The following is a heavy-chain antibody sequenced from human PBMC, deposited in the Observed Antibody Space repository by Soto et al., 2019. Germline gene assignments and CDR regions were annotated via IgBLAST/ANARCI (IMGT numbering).Heavy chain of an antibody. CDR1: GFTFSSYE. CDR2: ISSSGSTI. CDR3: ARVQYYYDSSGYYLYAFDI. Sequence: EVQLVESGGGLVQPGGSLRLSRAASGFTFSSYEMNWVRQAPGKGLEWVSYISSSGSTIYYADSVKGRFTISRDNAKNSLYLQMNSLRAEDTAVYYCARVQYYYDSSGYYLYAFDIWGQGTMVTVSS. J-gene: IGHJ3*02. V-gene: IGHV3-48*03. D-gene: IGHD3-22*01.